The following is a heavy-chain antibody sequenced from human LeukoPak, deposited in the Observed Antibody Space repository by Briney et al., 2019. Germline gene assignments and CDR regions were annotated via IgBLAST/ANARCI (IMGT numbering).Heavy chain of an antibody. J-gene: IGHJ4*02. CDR2: ISSSSRTI. CDR3: ARAGRPPYCGGDCYVDY. V-gene: IGHV3-48*01. CDR1: GFTFSSYS. D-gene: IGHD2-21*02. Sequence: PGGSLRLSCAASGFTFSSYSMNWVRQAPGKGLEWVSYISSSSRTIYYADSVKGRFTISRDNAKNSLYLQMNSLRAEDTAVYYCARAGRPPYCGGDCYVDYWGQGTLVTVSS.